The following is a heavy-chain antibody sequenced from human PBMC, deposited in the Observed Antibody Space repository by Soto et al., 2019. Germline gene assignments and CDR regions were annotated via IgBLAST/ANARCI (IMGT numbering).Heavy chain of an antibody. CDR1: GFTFTSYG. CDR3: ARDRRFLEWLDY. Sequence: QMHLVESGGGVVQPGRSLTLSCVASGFTFTSYGIHWVRQAPGKGLEWVAVIWYDGSNTYYGDSVKGRFRISRDNAKNTLYPQLNSLSAEDTAVYYCARDRRFLEWLDYWGQGTLVSVSS. V-gene: IGHV3-33*01. J-gene: IGHJ4*02. CDR2: IWYDGSNT. D-gene: IGHD3-3*01.